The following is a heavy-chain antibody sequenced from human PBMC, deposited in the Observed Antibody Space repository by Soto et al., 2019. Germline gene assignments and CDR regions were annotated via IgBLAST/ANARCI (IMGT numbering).Heavy chain of an antibody. D-gene: IGHD6-13*01. CDR3: ARAPEAAAGKNYYYGMDV. V-gene: IGHV5-51*01. Sequence: GESLKISCKGSGYSFTSYWIGWVRQMPGKGLEWMGIICPGDSDTRYSPSFQGQVTISADKSISTAYLQWSSLKASDTAMYYCARAPEAAAGKNYYYGMDVWGQGTTVTVSS. J-gene: IGHJ6*02. CDR1: GYSFTSYW. CDR2: ICPGDSDT.